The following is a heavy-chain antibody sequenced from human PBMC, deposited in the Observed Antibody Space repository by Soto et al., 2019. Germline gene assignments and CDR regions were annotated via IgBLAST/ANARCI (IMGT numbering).Heavy chain of an antibody. J-gene: IGHJ6*02. CDR2: IDPSDSYT. CDR3: VRLCSSTSCYSYYYYGMDV. V-gene: IGHV5-10-1*01. D-gene: IGHD2-2*02. Sequence: PGESLKISCKGSGYSFTSYWISWVRQMPGKGLEWMGRIDPSDSYTNYSPSFQGHVTISADKSISTAYLQWSSLKASDTAMYYCVRLCSSTSCYSYYYYGMDVWGQGTTVTVSS. CDR1: GYSFTSYW.